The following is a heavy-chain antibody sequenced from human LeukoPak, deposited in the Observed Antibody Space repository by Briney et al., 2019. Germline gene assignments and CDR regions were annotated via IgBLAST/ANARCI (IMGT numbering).Heavy chain of an antibody. Sequence: SGTLSLTCAVSGGSVSSSYWWSWVRQSPGEGLEWIGEIFHSGSTNYSPSLKSRVTMSVDTSKNQFSLKLSSVTAADTAVYYCARRSNLPYSLYYYGSGSPSNWFDPWGQGTLVTVSS. D-gene: IGHD3-10*01. J-gene: IGHJ5*02. CDR1: GGSVSSSYW. V-gene: IGHV4-4*02. CDR3: ARRSNLPYSLYYYGSGSPSNWFDP. CDR2: IFHSGST.